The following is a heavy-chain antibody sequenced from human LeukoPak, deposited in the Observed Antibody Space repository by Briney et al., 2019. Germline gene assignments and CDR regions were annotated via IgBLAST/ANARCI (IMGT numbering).Heavy chain of an antibody. V-gene: IGHV4-39*01. D-gene: IGHD3-22*01. CDR2: IYYSGST. Sequence: SETLSLTCTVSGGSISSSSYYWGWIRQPPGKGLEWIGSIYYSGSTYYNPSLKSRVTISVDTSKNQFSLKLSSVTAADTAVYYCARHGSGYSTYYFDYWGQGTLVTVSS. J-gene: IGHJ4*02. CDR1: GGSISSSSYY. CDR3: ARHGSGYSTYYFDY.